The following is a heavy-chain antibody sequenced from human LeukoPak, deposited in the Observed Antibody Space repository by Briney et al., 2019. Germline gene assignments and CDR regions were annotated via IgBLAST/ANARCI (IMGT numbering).Heavy chain of an antibody. V-gene: IGHV3-48*02. CDR2: ISSSGSTI. CDR1: GFIFDDYG. Sequence: GGSLRLSCAASGFIFDDYGMSWVRQAPGKGLEWVSDISSSGSTIYFADSVKGRFTISRDNAKNSLYLQMNSLRDEDTAVYYCARLEYYYVSGNYYKLFDYWGQGTLVTVCS. D-gene: IGHD3-10*01. J-gene: IGHJ4*02. CDR3: ARLEYYYVSGNYYKLFDY.